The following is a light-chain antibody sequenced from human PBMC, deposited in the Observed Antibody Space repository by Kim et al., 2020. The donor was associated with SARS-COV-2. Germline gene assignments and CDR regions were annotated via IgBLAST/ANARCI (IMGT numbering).Light chain of an antibody. CDR1: SLRSSY. V-gene: IGLV3-19*01. CDR3: NCRDSSGNRV. Sequence: SSELTQDPAVSVALGQTVRITCQGDSLRSSYASWYQQKPGQAPVLVIYGKNNRPSGIPDRFSGSSSGNTASLTITGAQAEDEADYYCNCRDSSGNRVFGGGTQLTVL. CDR2: GKN. J-gene: IGLJ3*02.